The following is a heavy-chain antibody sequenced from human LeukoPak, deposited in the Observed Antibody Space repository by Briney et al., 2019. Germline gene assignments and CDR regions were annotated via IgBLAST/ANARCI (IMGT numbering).Heavy chain of an antibody. CDR3: ARDFHYFFDY. J-gene: IGHJ4*02. CDR1: AFTFDDFP. D-gene: IGHD3-9*01. V-gene: IGHV3-30-3*01. CDR2: ILKDGSNA. Sequence: GGSLRLSCTASAFTFDDFPMHWVRQAPGKGLDWVSLILKDGSNAFYADSVKGRFTVSRDNSGNTLFLQMNSLRAEDTAIYYCARDFHYFFDYCGQGTLVTVSS.